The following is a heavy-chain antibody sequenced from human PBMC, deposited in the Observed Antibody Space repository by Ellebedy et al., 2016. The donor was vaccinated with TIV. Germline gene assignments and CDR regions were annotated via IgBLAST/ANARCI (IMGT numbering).Heavy chain of an antibody. Sequence: GESLKISCTASGFTFSIYWMTSVRQAPGKGLECVANIKQDGSEQSYVDSVKGRFTISRDNAKNSLHLQMNGLRDEDTAVYYCARHTDYALDYWGQGALVTVSS. D-gene: IGHD4-17*01. J-gene: IGHJ4*02. V-gene: IGHV3-7*01. CDR3: ARHTDYALDY. CDR2: IKQDGSEQ. CDR1: GFTFSIYW.